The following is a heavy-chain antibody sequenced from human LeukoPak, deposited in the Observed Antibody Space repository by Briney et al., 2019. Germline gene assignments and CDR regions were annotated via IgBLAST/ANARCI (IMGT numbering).Heavy chain of an antibody. Sequence: PGGSLRLSCAASGFTFSSYGMHWVRQAPGKGLEGVAFIRYDGSNKYYADSVKGRFTISRDNSKNTLYLQMNSLRAEDTAVYYCAKEDSSSWSIDYWGQGTLVTVSS. CDR1: GFTFSSYG. D-gene: IGHD6-13*01. J-gene: IGHJ4*02. CDR3: AKEDSSSWSIDY. CDR2: IRYDGSNK. V-gene: IGHV3-30*02.